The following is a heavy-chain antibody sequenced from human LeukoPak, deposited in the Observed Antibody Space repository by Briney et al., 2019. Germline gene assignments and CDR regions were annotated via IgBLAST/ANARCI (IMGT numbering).Heavy chain of an antibody. Sequence: SESLTLTCTVSGGSIISRSYYWGGIRQPPGKGLEWIGNIYYTGSTYYNPSLKSRVTISVDTSKNQFSLKLSSVTAADTAVYYCAIGPHGYCSGGSCYSSPNYFDYWGQGTLVTVSS. D-gene: IGHD2-15*01. CDR3: AIGPHGYCSGGSCYSSPNYFDY. V-gene: IGHV4-39*01. CDR1: GGSIISRSYY. CDR2: IYYTGST. J-gene: IGHJ4*02.